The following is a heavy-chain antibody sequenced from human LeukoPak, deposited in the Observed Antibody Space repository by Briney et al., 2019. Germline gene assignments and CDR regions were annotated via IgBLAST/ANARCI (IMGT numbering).Heavy chain of an antibody. CDR1: GFTFSNFA. CDR3: AKGVKWELPFDY. J-gene: IGHJ4*02. V-gene: IGHV3-23*01. D-gene: IGHD1-26*01. CDR2: ISISGGST. Sequence: GGSLRLSCVASGFTFSNFAMSWVRQAPGKGLDWVSAISISGGSTYYAGSVKGRFTISRDNPKNTLYLQMNSLRAEDTALYYCAKGVKWELPFDYWGQGTLVTVSS.